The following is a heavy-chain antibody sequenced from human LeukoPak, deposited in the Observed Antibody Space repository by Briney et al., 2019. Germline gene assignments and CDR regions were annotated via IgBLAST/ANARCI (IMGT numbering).Heavy chain of an antibody. D-gene: IGHD4-17*01. CDR1: GGSFSGYY. CDR2: INHSGST. J-gene: IGHJ4*02. V-gene: IGHV4-34*01. CDR3: ARQVDGDYGVDFDY. Sequence: SETLSLTCAVYGGSFSGYYWSWIRQPPGKGLEWIGEINHSGSTNYNPSLKSRVTISVDTSKNQFSLKLSSVTAADTAVYYCARQVDGDYGVDFDYWGQGTLVTVSS.